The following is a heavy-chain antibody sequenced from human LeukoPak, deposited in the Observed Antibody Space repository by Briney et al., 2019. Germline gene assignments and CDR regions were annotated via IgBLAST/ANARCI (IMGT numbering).Heavy chain of an antibody. CDR2: VTYSGST. D-gene: IGHD4-23*01. V-gene: IGHV4-34*01. CDR3: ARGRAVTRDFDY. Sequence: SETLSLTCAVYGGSFSGYYWTWIRQPPGQGLEWIGDVTYSGSTNYNPSLESRVTISVDTSKSQSSLKLRSVTAADTSVYYCARGRAVTRDFDYWGQGTLVSVS. J-gene: IGHJ4*02. CDR1: GGSFSGYY.